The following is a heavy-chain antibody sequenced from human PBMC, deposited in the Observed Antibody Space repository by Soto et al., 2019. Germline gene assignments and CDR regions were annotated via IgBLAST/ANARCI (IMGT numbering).Heavy chain of an antibody. D-gene: IGHD2-2*01. Sequence: QVQLVQSGAEVKKPGASVKVSCKASGYTFTNYDINWVRQATGQGLEWMGWMNPNNGNTGYVQNFQGRVTMTRNTSISTAYIELSSLRSEDRAVYYCARGTRSSDYWGQGTLVTVSS. CDR3: ARGTRSSDY. J-gene: IGHJ4*02. CDR1: GYTFTNYD. CDR2: MNPNNGNT. V-gene: IGHV1-8*01.